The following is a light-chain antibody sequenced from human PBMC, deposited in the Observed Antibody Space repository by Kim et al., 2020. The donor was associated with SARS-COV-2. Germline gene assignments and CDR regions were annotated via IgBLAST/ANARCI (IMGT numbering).Light chain of an antibody. CDR2: VNIDGSL. CDR3: QTWDTDRVL. CDR1: SGTNTDA. Sequence: ATVKSACTLSSGTNTDAKAWHQQQPDKDPRHLLSVNIDGSLIKGDGIPDRVSGSRSGAEHYLSISSVQSEDEAAYYCQTWDTDRVLFGGGTQLTVL. V-gene: IGLV4-69*01. J-gene: IGLJ2*01.